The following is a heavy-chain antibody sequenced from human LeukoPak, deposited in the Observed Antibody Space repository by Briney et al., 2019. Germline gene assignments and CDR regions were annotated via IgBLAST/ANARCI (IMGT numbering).Heavy chain of an antibody. CDR3: ARDPVTEDDF. J-gene: IGHJ4*02. V-gene: IGHV3-21*01. D-gene: IGHD4-17*01. CDR1: GFTFSSYS. CDR2: ISSSSSYI. Sequence: GGSLRLSCAASGFTFSSYSMNWVRQAPGKGLEWVSSISSSSSYIYYADPVKGRFTISRDNAKNSLYLQMNSLRAEDTAVYYCARDPVTEDDFWGQGTLVTVSS.